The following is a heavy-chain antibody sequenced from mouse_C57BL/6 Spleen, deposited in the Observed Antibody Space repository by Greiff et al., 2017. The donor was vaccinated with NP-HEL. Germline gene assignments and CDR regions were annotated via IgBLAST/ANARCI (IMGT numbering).Heavy chain of an antibody. CDR1: GYTFSDYY. CDR3: ARGGLRYYAMDY. D-gene: IGHD2-4*01. J-gene: IGHJ4*01. Sequence: EVQLQQSGPELVKPGASVKISCKASGYTFSDYYMNWVKQSHGKSLEWIGDINPNNGGTSYNQKFKGKATLTVDESSSTAYMELRSLTSEDSAVYYCARGGLRYYAMDYWGQGTSVTVSS. CDR2: INPNNGGT. V-gene: IGHV1-26*01.